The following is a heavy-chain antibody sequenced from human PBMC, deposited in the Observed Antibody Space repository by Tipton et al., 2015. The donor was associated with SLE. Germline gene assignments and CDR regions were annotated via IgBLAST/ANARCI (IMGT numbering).Heavy chain of an antibody. CDR1: GGSISSSSNY. D-gene: IGHD6-13*01. CDR3: ARLVSWPYYFDY. Sequence: TLSLTCTVSGGSISSSSNYWGWIRQPPGKGLEWIGSVYYSGSTYYNPSLKSRVTISVDTSKNQFSLKLSSVTAADTAVYYCARLVSWPYYFDYWGQGTLVTVSS. CDR2: VYYSGST. J-gene: IGHJ4*02. V-gene: IGHV4-39*07.